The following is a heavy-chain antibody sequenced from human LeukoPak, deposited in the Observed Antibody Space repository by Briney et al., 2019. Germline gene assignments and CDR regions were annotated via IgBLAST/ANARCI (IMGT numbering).Heavy chain of an antibody. J-gene: IGHJ4*02. D-gene: IGHD3-3*01. Sequence: SETLSLTCTVSGDSISSRSHYWGWIRQPPGKGLEGIGTIYYSGSTYYNPSLKSRVTISVDTSKNQFSLNLTSVTAADTAVYYCARGRITIFGVAFYFDYWGQGTLVTVSS. V-gene: IGHV4-39*07. CDR3: ARGRITIFGVAFYFDY. CDR1: GDSISSRSHY. CDR2: IYYSGST.